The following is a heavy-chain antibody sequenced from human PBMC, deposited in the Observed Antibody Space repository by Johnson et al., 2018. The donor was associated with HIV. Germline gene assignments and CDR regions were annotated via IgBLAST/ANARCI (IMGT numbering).Heavy chain of an antibody. D-gene: IGHD2-21*02. CDR3: AGGGAYGGGDCNAFHI. CDR1: GFTFSSYA. Sequence: VQLVESGGGLVKPGGSLRLSCVASGFTFSSYAMHWVRQAPGKGLEWVSYISSSGSTIYYADSVKGRFTISRDKAKNSLYLQMNSLRAEDTAVYYCAGGGAYGGGDCNAFHIRGQGTLVAVSS. CDR2: ISSSGSTI. V-gene: IGHV3-48*01. J-gene: IGHJ3*02.